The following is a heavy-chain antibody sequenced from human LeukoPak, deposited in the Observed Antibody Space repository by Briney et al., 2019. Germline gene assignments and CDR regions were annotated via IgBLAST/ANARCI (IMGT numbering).Heavy chain of an antibody. CDR3: ARDSGNQPFDY. CDR1: GYTFTSYY. V-gene: IGHV1-46*01. Sequence: GASVKVSCKASGYTFTSYYMHWVRQAPGQGLEWMGIINPSGGSSSYAQKFQGRVTMTRDMSTSTVYMELSSLRSEDTAVYYCARDSGNQPFDYWGQGTLVTVSS. D-gene: IGHD4-23*01. J-gene: IGHJ4*02. CDR2: INPSGGSS.